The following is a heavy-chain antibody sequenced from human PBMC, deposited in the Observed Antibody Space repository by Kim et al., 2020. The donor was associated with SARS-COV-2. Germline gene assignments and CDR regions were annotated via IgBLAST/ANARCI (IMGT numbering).Heavy chain of an antibody. CDR3: ARDYYGSGNGFDL. V-gene: IGHV4-39*07. D-gene: IGHD3-10*01. Sequence: YNPSLTSRVTLSVDTSKKQFSLKLSSVIAAAAAVDYCARDYYGSGNGFDLWGRGTLVTVSS. J-gene: IGHJ2*01.